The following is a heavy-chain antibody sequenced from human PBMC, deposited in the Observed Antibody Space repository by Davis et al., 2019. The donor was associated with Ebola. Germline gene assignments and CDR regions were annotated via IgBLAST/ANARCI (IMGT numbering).Heavy chain of an antibody. CDR1: GGTFSGSG. V-gene: IGHV1-69*13. D-gene: IGHD6-13*01. CDR2: IVPVFKTT. J-gene: IGHJ6*03. Sequence: SVKVSCKTSGGTFSGSGVSWVRQAPGQGLEGMGGIVPVFKTTNYAQNFQGSVTITADEFPTTAYMELSGLRSEDTAVYYCAKTARAAGRMIEETRVYKFYYMDVWGKGTTVIVS. CDR3: AKTARAAGRMIEETRVYKFYYMDV.